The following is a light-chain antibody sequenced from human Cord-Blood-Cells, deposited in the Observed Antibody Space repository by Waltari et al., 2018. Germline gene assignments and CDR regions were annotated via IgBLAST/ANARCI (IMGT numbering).Light chain of an antibody. CDR1: SSDVGRYNV. Sequence: QSALTQPASVSGSPGPSITISCPGPSSDVGRYNVVSWYQQHPGKAPKLMIYEGSKRPSGVSNRFSGSKSGNTASLTISGLQAEDEADYYCCSYAGSSTWVFGGGTKLTVL. CDR3: CSYAGSSTWV. J-gene: IGLJ3*02. CDR2: EGS. V-gene: IGLV2-23*01.